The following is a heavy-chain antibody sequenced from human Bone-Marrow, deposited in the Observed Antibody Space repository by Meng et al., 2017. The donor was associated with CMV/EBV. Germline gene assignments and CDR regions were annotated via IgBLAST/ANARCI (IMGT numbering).Heavy chain of an antibody. CDR3: AVTYYYDSSGYHSFDY. CDR2: ISAYNGNT. V-gene: IGHV1-18*01. J-gene: IGHJ4*02. D-gene: IGHD3-22*01. Sequence: VPLGQSGAEVKKPGASVKVSCKASGYTFTSYGISWVRQAPGQGLEWMGWISAYNGNTNYAQKLQGRVTMTTDTSTSTAYMELRSLRSDDTAVYYCAVTYYYDSSGYHSFDYWGQGTLVTVSS. CDR1: GYTFTSYG.